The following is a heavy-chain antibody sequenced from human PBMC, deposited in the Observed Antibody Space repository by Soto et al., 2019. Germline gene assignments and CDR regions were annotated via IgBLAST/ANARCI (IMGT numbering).Heavy chain of an antibody. CDR3: AADFLCSSTSCQQNYYYYGMDV. V-gene: IGHV1-58*01. J-gene: IGHJ6*02. CDR1: GFTFTSSA. CDR2: IVVGSGNT. D-gene: IGHD2-2*01. Sequence: SVKVSCKASGFTFTSSAVQWVRQARGQRLEWIGWIVVGSGNTNYAQKFQERVTITRDMSTSTAYMELSSLRSEDTAVYHCAADFLCSSTSCQQNYYYYGMDVWGQGTTVTVSS.